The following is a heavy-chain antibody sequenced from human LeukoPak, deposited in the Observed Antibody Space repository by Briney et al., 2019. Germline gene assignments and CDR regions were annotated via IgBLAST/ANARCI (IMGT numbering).Heavy chain of an antibody. Sequence: GGSLRLSCAASGFTFSSYDMHWVRQAPGKGLEWVAVISYDGSNKYYADSVKGRFTISRDNSKNTLYLQMNSLRAEDTAVYYCAKFGSTADDYWGQGTLVTVSS. CDR3: AKFGSTADDY. CDR2: ISYDGSNK. CDR1: GFTFSSYD. J-gene: IGHJ4*02. V-gene: IGHV3-30*18. D-gene: IGHD3-3*01.